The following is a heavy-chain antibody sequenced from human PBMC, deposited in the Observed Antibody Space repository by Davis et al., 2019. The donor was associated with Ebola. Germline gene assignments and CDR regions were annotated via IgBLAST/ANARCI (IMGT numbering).Heavy chain of an antibody. CDR2: IYYSGST. J-gene: IGHJ5*02. Sequence: GSLRLSCSVSGASISSYYWSWIRQPPGKGLEWIGSIYYSGSTYYNPSLKSRVTISVDTSKNQFSLKLSSVTAADTAVYYCARVIPPDNWFDPWGQGTLVTVSS. V-gene: IGHV4-59*05. CDR3: ARVIPPDNWFDP. D-gene: IGHD2-2*01. CDR1: GASISSYY.